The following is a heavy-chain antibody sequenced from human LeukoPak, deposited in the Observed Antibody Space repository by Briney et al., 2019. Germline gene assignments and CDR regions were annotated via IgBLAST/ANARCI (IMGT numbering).Heavy chain of an antibody. CDR1: GYTFTGYY. CDR3: ARASVGATTDFDY. D-gene: IGHD1-26*01. V-gene: IGHV1-2*06. CDR2: INPNSGGT. Sequence: GASVKVSCKASGYTFTGYYMHWVRQAPGQGLEWMGRINPNSGGTNYAQKFQARVTMTRDTSISTAYMELSRLRSDDTAVYYCARASVGATTDFDYWGQGTLVTVSS. J-gene: IGHJ4*02.